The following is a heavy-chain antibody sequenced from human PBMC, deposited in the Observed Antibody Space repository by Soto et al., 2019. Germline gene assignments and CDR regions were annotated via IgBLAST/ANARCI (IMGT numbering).Heavy chain of an antibody. Sequence: QVQLVQSGAEVKKPGASVKVSCKASGYTFTSYGISWVRQAPGQGLEWMGWISAYNGNTNYAQKLQGRVTMTTYTATSTDYMELRSLRSDDTAVYYCARDKYYYESSGYYPIDYWGQGTLVTVSS. V-gene: IGHV1-18*01. CDR2: ISAYNGNT. D-gene: IGHD3-22*01. CDR3: ARDKYYYESSGYYPIDY. CDR1: GYTFTSYG. J-gene: IGHJ4*02.